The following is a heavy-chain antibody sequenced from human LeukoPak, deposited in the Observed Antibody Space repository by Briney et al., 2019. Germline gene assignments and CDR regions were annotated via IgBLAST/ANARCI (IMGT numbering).Heavy chain of an antibody. J-gene: IGHJ5*02. CDR2: INNDGTTT. V-gene: IGHV3-74*01. CDR1: GFTFSDHW. CDR3: ARGPSYSSSWYGLDP. D-gene: IGHD6-13*01. Sequence: GGSLRLSCAASGFTFSDHWVHWVRQAPGKGLVWVSRINNDGTTTTYADSVKGRFTISRDNAENTVYLHISSLRAEDTAVYYCARGPSYSSSWYGLDPWGQGTLVIVSS.